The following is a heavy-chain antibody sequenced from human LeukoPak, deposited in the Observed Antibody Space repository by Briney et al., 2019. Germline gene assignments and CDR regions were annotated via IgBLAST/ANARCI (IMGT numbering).Heavy chain of an antibody. V-gene: IGHV4-39*01. CDR1: GGPISSNSYY. D-gene: IGHD3-10*01. CDR2: IYYSGST. CDR3: ARTRYYYNSRSYGAPYYFDY. J-gene: IGHJ4*02. Sequence: SETLSLTCAVSGGPISSNSYYWGWIRQPPGKGLEWIGSIYYSGSTYYNPSLKSRVTISVGTSKNQFSLKLSSVTAADTAVYYCARTRYYYNSRSYGAPYYFDYWGQGTLVTVSS.